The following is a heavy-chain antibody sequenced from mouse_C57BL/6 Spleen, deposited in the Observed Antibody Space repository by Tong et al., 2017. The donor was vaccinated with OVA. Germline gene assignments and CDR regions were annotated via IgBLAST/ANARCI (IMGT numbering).Heavy chain of an antibody. CDR3: ARRKTLDGYYFDY. Sequence: VQLQDSGAELVRPGTSVKISCKASGYTFTNYWLGWVKQRPGHGLEWIGDIYPGGGYTNYNEKFKGKATLTADTSSSTAYMQLSSLTSEDSAVYFCARRKTLDGYYFDYWGQGTTLTVSS. CDR1: GYTFTNYW. CDR2: IYPGGGYT. J-gene: IGHJ2*01. V-gene: IGHV1-63*02.